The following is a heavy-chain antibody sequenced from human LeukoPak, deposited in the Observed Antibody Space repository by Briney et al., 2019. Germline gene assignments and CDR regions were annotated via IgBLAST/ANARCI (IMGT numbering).Heavy chain of an antibody. J-gene: IGHJ4*02. Sequence: ASETLSLTCAVYGGSFSGYYWSWIRQPPGKGLEWIGEINHSGSTDYNPSLKSRVTISVDTSKNQFSLKLSSVTAADTAVYYCARGRTIYSSSWPRIDYWGQGTLVTVSS. D-gene: IGHD6-13*01. CDR3: ARGRTIYSSSWPRIDY. CDR2: INHSGST. CDR1: GGSFSGYY. V-gene: IGHV4-34*01.